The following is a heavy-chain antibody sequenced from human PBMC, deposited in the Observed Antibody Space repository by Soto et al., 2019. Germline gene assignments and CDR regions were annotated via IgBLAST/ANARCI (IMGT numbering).Heavy chain of an antibody. J-gene: IGHJ6*03. D-gene: IGHD2-2*01. CDR1: GGTFSSYT. V-gene: IGHV1-69*02. CDR3: ARVGVVPAAQGDTPYYYMDV. CDR2: IIPILGIA. Sequence: ASVKVSCKASGGTFSSYTISWVRQAPGQGLEWMGRIIPILGIANYAQKFQGRVTITADKSTSTAYMELSSLRSEDTAVYYCARVGVVPAAQGDTPYYYMDVWGKGTTVTVSS.